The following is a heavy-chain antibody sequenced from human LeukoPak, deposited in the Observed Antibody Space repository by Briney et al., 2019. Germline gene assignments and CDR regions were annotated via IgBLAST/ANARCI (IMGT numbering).Heavy chain of an antibody. CDR2: IYHSGST. V-gene: IGHV4-30-2*01. CDR3: ARVVGPTIPYTIFGVPNGEGWFDP. Sequence: SETLSLTCTVSGGSISSGGYYWSWIRQPPGKGLEWIGYIYHSGSTYYNPSLKSRVTISVDRSKNQFSLKLSSVTAADTAVYYCARVVGPTIPYTIFGVPNGEGWFDPWGQGTLVTVSS. CDR1: GGSISSGGYY. J-gene: IGHJ5*02. D-gene: IGHD3-3*01.